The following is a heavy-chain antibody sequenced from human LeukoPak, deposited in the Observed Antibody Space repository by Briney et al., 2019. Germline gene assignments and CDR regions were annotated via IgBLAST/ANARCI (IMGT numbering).Heavy chain of an antibody. CDR1: GFTVSSNY. CDR2: IYSGGST. Sequence: GGSLRLSCAASGFTVSSNYMSWVRQAPGKGLEWVSVIYSGGSTYYADSVKGRFTISRDNSKNTLYLQMNSLRAEDTAVYYCATQPTTVTSPPFDYWGQGTLVTVSS. D-gene: IGHD4-11*01. J-gene: IGHJ4*02. CDR3: ATQPTTVTSPPFDY. V-gene: IGHV3-53*01.